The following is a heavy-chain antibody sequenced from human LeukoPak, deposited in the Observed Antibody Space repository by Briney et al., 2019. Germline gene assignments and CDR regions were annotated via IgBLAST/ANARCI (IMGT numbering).Heavy chain of an antibody. D-gene: IGHD2-2*01. CDR2: INPNSGST. V-gene: IGHV1-2*02. J-gene: IGHJ4*02. Sequence: ASVKVSCKASGYTFTGYYMHWVRQAPGQGLEWMAWINPNSGSTYYAQNFHDRITMTRDTSISTAYMELSRLRSDDTAIYYCARANALYCSSTSCLFDYWGQGTLVTVSS. CDR3: ARANALYCSSTSCLFDY. CDR1: GYTFTGYY.